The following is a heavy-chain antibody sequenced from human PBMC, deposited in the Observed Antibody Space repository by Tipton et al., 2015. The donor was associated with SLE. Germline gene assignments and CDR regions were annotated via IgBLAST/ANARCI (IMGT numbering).Heavy chain of an antibody. J-gene: IGHJ4*02. CDR2: ISPYNGNT. D-gene: IGHD3-22*01. V-gene: IGHV1-18*01. CDR3: ARGDFYDGRGHYPGDY. Sequence: SGAEVKKPGASVKVSCKASGYTFSNYGISWVRQAPGQGLEWMGWISPYNGNTNYAQKLQGRVALTTDTSTSTAYMELRSLRSDDTAVYYCARGDFYDGRGHYPGDYWGQGTLVTVAS. CDR1: GYTFSNYG.